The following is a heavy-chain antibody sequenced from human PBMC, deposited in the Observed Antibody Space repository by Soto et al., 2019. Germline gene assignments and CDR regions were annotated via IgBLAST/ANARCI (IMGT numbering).Heavy chain of an antibody. CDR1: GGSFSGYY. D-gene: IGHD6-19*01. CDR3: ARLSGWLDYYYYGLDV. V-gene: IGHV4-34*01. Sequence: PSETLSLTCAVYGGSFSGYYWSWIRQPPGKGLEWIGEINHSGSTTYNPSLKSRVTISVDTSKNQFSLKLSSVTAADTAVYYCARLSGWLDYYYYGLDVWGQGTTVTVSS. J-gene: IGHJ6*02. CDR2: INHSGST.